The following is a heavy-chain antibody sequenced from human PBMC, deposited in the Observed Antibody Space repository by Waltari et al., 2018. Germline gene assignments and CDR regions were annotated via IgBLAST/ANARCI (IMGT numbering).Heavy chain of an antibody. V-gene: IGHV1-24*01. CDR3: ATPYDSSGYFLPSFDY. CDR1: GYTLTELY. D-gene: IGHD3-22*01. CDR2: FDPEDGET. J-gene: IGHJ4*02. Sequence: QVQLVQSGAEVKKPGASVKVSCKVSGYTLTELYMHWVRQDPGKGLEWMGGFDPEDGETIYAQKFQGRVTMTEDTSTDTAYMELSSLRSEDTAVYYCATPYDSSGYFLPSFDYWGQGTLVTVSS.